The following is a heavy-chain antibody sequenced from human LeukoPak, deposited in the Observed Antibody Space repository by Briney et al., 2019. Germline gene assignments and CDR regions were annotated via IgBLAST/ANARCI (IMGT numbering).Heavy chain of an antibody. Sequence: PGGSLRLSCAASGFTFSSYGMPWVRQAPGKGLEWVAVIWYDGSNKYYADSVKGRFTISRDNSKNTLYLQMNSLRAEDTAVYYCATQYCSDITCYADHWGQGTLVTVSS. CDR2: IWYDGSNK. CDR1: GFTFSSYG. D-gene: IGHD2-2*01. J-gene: IGHJ5*02. V-gene: IGHV3-33*01. CDR3: ATQYCSDITCYADH.